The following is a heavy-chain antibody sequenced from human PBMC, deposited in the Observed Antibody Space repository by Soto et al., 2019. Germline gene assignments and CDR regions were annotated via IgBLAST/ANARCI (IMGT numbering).Heavy chain of an antibody. CDR2: IYSGGST. J-gene: IGHJ4*02. D-gene: IGHD1-1*01. Sequence: GGSLRLSCAASGFTFSSYWMSWVRQAPGKGLEWASGIYSGGSTYYAASVKGRFTLSRHNSKNPLYLQMNSLRAEGPAGYYCAKKVPGSNPLDSWGQGALVTVSS. V-gene: IGHV3-53*04. CDR1: GFTFSSYW. CDR3: AKKVPGSNPLDS.